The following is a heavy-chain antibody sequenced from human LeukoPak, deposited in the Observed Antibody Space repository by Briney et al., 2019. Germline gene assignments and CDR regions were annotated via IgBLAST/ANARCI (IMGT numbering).Heavy chain of an antibody. V-gene: IGHV1-69*06. CDR1: GGTFSSYA. Sequence: GASVKVSCKASGGTFSSYAISWVRQAPGQGLEWMGGIIPIFGTANYAQKFQGRVTITADKSTSTAYMELSSLRSEDTAVYYCAGITMVRGVIPSYYYYYYMDVWGKGTTVTVSS. D-gene: IGHD3-10*01. CDR2: IIPIFGTA. CDR3: AGITMVRGVIPSYYYYYYMDV. J-gene: IGHJ6*03.